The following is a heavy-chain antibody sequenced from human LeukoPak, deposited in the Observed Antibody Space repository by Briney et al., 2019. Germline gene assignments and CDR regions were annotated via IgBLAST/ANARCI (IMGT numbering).Heavy chain of an antibody. V-gene: IGHV3-23*01. D-gene: IGHD5-12*01. J-gene: IGHJ3*02. CDR2: ISNSGGNT. Sequence: TGGSLRLSCAASGFTFSNYAMSWARQAPGKGLEWVLGISNSGGNTYYADSVKGRFTISRDNSKNTLYLQMNSLRAEDTAVYYCARATPGGAFDIWGQGTMVTVSS. CDR1: GFTFSNYA. CDR3: ARATPGGAFDI.